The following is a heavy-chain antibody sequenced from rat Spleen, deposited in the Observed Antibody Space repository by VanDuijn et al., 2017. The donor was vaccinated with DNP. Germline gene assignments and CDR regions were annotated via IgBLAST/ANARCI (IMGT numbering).Heavy chain of an antibody. J-gene: IGHJ2*01. CDR2: ISPNGAAT. Sequence: EVQLVESGGGLVQPGRSLKLSCAASGFTFSNCGMHWIRQAPTKGLEWVASISPNGAATFYRDSVKGRFTISSDNAESTLYLQMDSLRSEDTATYYCATHYGYNPFDAWGKGVMVTVSS. V-gene: IGHV5-19*01. CDR1: GFTFSNCG. D-gene: IGHD1-4*01. CDR3: ATHYGYNPFDA.